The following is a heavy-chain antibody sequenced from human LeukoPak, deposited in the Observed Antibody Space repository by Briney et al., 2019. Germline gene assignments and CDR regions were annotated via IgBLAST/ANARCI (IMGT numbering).Heavy chain of an antibody. Sequence: SGGSLRLSCAASEFTFSTYAMHWVRQAPGKGLEWVAFISYDGNKKDYADSVKGRFTISRDNAKNTLFLQMNSLRAEDTAIYYCARDLHWGASDSWGQGTLVTVSS. D-gene: IGHD1-26*01. CDR2: ISYDGNKK. CDR3: ARDLHWGASDS. CDR1: EFTFSTYA. J-gene: IGHJ4*02. V-gene: IGHV3-30*04.